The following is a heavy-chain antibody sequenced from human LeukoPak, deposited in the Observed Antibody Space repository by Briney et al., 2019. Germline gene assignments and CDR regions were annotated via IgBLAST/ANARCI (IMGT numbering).Heavy chain of an antibody. CDR2: ISGSGDAT. D-gene: IGHD1-26*01. CDR3: AKDFTGGGSYWFDY. Sequence: QSGGSLRLSCAASGFTFSSHGMSWVRQTPGKGLEWVSAISGSGDATYYADSVKGRFTISRDNSKNTLYLQMNSLRAEDTAVYYCAKDFTGGGSYWFDYWGQGTLVTVSS. J-gene: IGHJ4*02. V-gene: IGHV3-23*01. CDR1: GFTFSSHG.